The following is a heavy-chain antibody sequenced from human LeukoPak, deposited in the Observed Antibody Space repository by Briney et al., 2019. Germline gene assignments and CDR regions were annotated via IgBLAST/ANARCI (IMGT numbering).Heavy chain of an antibody. Sequence: SDTLSLTCTVSGAFISSSSSYWGWIRQPPGKGLEWLGNIYSRGNTYYKPSLRSRVTISIDTSKNQFSLRLTSVTAADTAVYYCARDLDITVTMKGMDVWGKGTTVTVSS. CDR1: GAFISSSSSY. D-gene: IGHD4-17*01. CDR3: ARDLDITVTMKGMDV. J-gene: IGHJ6*04. CDR2: IYSRGNT. V-gene: IGHV4-39*07.